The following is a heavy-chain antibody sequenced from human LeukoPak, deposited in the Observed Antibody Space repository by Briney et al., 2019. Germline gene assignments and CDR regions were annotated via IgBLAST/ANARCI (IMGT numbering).Heavy chain of an antibody. J-gene: IGHJ4*02. CDR2: ISYDGSNK. V-gene: IGHV3-30-3*01. D-gene: IGHD2-15*01. CDR3: ARDQRWTFDY. CDR1: EFTIANYW. Sequence: GGSLRLSCSASEFTIANYWMGWVRQAPGKGLEWVAVISYDGSNKYYADSVKGRFTISRDNSKNTLYLQMNSLRAEDTALYYCARDQRWTFDYWGQGTLVTVSS.